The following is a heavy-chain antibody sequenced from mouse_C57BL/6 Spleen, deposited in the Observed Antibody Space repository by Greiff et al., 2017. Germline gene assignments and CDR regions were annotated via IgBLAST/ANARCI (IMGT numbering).Heavy chain of an antibody. D-gene: IGHD4-1*01. V-gene: IGHV1-69*01. Sequence: QVQLQQPGAELVMPGASVKLSCKASGYTFTSYWMHWVKQRPGQGLEWIGEIDPSDSYTNYNQKFKGKSTLTVDKSSSTAYMQRSSLTSEASAVYYWARTGTRHYFGYWGQGTTLTVSS. J-gene: IGHJ2*01. CDR3: ARTGTRHYFGY. CDR2: IDPSDSYT. CDR1: GYTFTSYW.